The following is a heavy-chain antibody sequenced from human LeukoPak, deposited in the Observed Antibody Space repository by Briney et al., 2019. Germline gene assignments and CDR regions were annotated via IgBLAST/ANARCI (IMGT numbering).Heavy chain of an antibody. J-gene: IGHJ5*02. Sequence: SETLSLTCAVYGASFSHHYWSWIRQAPGKGLEWIGESNHNGDTHYNPSLKSRVTLSLDTSTNQFSLNLTSVTAADTAIYFCARRLAGLRRDFWFDPWGQGTLVTVS. CDR3: ARRLAGLRRDFWFDP. CDR1: GASFSHHY. V-gene: IGHV4-34*01. CDR2: SNHNGDT. D-gene: IGHD3-3*01.